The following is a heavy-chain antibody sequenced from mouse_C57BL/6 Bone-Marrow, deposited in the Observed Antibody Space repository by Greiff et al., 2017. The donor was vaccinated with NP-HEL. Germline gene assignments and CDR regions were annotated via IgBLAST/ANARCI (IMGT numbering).Heavy chain of an antibody. CDR3: ARNSNCWYFDV. V-gene: IGHV5-17*01. Sequence: EVNLVESGGGLVKPGGSLKLSCAASGFNFSDYGMHWVRQAPEKGLEWVAYISSGSSTIYYADTVKGRFTISRDNAKNTLFLQMTSLRSEDTAMYYCARNSNCWYFDVWGTGTTVTVSA. CDR1: GFNFSDYG. J-gene: IGHJ1*03. CDR2: ISSGSSTI. D-gene: IGHD2-5*01.